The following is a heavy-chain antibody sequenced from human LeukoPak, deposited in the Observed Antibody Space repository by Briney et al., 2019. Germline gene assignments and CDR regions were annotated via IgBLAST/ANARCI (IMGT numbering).Heavy chain of an antibody. V-gene: IGHV3-9*03. Sequence: GRSLRLSCAASGFTFDDYAMHWVRQAPGKGLEWVSGISWNSYSIGYADSVKGRFTISRDNAKNSLYLQMNSLRAVDMAFYYCAKDSSGWPLFDYWGQGTLVTVSS. J-gene: IGHJ4*02. CDR1: GFTFDDYA. D-gene: IGHD6-19*01. CDR3: AKDSSGWPLFDY. CDR2: ISWNSYSI.